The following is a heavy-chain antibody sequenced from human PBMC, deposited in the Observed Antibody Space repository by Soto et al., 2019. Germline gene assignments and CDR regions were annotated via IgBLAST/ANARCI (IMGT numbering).Heavy chain of an antibody. Sequence: SETLSLTCTVSVGPISTCGYYWSWIRQHPGKGLECIGYIYYSGTTYYNPSLKSRVAISVDASKSQFSLKLSSVTAADTAVYFCARSYYNSYVYGYWGQGTLVTVSS. V-gene: IGHV4-31*03. CDR3: ARSYYNSYVYGY. CDR1: VGPISTCGYY. J-gene: IGHJ4*02. D-gene: IGHD4-4*01. CDR2: IYYSGTT.